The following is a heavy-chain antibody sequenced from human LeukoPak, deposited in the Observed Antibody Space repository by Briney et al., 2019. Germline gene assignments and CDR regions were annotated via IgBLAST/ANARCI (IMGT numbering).Heavy chain of an antibody. CDR1: GGSISSYY. CDR2: VYGSGYT. Sequence: SETLSLTCTVSGGSISSYYWSWIRQPPGKGLEWIGYVYGSGYTNYSPSLKSRVTMSIDTSKNNFSLKLTSVTGADTATYYCARETSLAGFASGLGFNYWGQGILVTVSS. D-gene: IGHD6-19*01. V-gene: IGHV4-59*01. J-gene: IGHJ4*02. CDR3: ARETSLAGFASGLGFNY.